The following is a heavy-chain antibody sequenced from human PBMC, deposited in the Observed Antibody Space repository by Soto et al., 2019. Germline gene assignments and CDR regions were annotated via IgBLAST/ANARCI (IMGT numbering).Heavy chain of an antibody. V-gene: IGHV1-3*01. CDR1: GYGFTSHD. CDR2: INAANGNT. Sequence: ASVKVSCKGYGYGFTSHDMHWVRQAPGQRLEWMGWINAANGNTKYSQKFQGRVTISRDTSATTVYMELSSLRSEDTAVYYCAGSFHFWSSYYFDYWGQGTPVTVSS. J-gene: IGHJ4*02. D-gene: IGHD3-3*02. CDR3: AGSFHFWSSYYFDY.